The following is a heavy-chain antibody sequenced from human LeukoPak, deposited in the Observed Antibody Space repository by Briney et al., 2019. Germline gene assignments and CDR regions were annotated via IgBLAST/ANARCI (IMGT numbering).Heavy chain of an antibody. J-gene: IGHJ4*02. Sequence: SETLSLTCAVYGGSFSGYYWIWIRQPPGKGLEWIGEISHSGSINYNPSLKSRVIISVDTSKNQFSLKLSSVSAADTAVYYCARGYYYDSSGYFLDFWGQGTLVTVSS. V-gene: IGHV4-34*01. CDR3: ARGYYYDSSGYFLDF. CDR2: ISHSGSI. CDR1: GGSFSGYY. D-gene: IGHD3-22*01.